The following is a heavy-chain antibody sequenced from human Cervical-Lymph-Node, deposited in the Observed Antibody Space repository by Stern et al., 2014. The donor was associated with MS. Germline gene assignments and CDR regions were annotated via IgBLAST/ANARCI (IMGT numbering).Heavy chain of an antibody. CDR2: INPKSGGT. Sequence: VQLLESGAEVKKPGASVKVSCKASGYTFTGYYMHWVRQAPGQGLEWMGRINPKSGGTNYAQKFQGRVTMTRDTSINTVSMELSRLRSDDTAVYYCAKDPDSIWNPFDYWGQGTLVTVSS. CDR3: AKDPDSIWNPFDY. J-gene: IGHJ4*02. V-gene: IGHV1-2*06. CDR1: GYTFTGYY. D-gene: IGHD6-13*01.